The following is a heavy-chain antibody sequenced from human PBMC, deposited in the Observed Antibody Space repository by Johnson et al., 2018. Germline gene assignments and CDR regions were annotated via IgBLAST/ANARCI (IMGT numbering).Heavy chain of an antibody. V-gene: IGHV3-23*01. CDR1: GFTFSSYA. Sequence: EVQLLETGGGLVQPGGPLRLSCAASGFTFSSYAMSWVRQAPGKGLEWVSAISGRGGSTYYADSVKGRFTISRANSKNTLYLQRNSLRAEDTAVYYCAKDISWRGGVVIILGFDPWGQGTLVTVSS. D-gene: IGHD3-3*01. CDR2: ISGRGGST. J-gene: IGHJ5*02. CDR3: AKDISWRGGVVIILGFDP.